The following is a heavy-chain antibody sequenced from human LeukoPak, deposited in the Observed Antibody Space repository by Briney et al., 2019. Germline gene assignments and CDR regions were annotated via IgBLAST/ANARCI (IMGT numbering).Heavy chain of an antibody. Sequence: GGSLRLSCAASGFTFSNCAMSWVRQPPGKGLEWVSAVSDDGAKTWYADSVKGRFTISRDNSKNTLYLQMNSLRAEDTAVYYCARNIGDFDGWGQGTLVTVSS. V-gene: IGHV3-23*01. CDR3: ARNIGDFDG. D-gene: IGHD3-10*01. CDR1: GFTFSNCA. J-gene: IGHJ4*02. CDR2: VSDDGAKT.